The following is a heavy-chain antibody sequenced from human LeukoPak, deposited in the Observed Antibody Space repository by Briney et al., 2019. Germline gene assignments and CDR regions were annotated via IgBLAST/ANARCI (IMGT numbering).Heavy chain of an antibody. D-gene: IGHD3-10*01. V-gene: IGHV4-34*01. CDR3: AGGRITLVRGASPFGGYYFDY. CDR1: GGSFSGYY. J-gene: IGHJ4*02. CDR2: INHSGST. Sequence: SETLSLTCAVYGGSFSGYYWSWIRQPPGKGLEWIGEINHSGSTNYNPSLKSRVTISVDASKNQFSLKLSSVTAADTAVYYCAGGRITLVRGASPFGGYYFDYWGQGTLVTVSS.